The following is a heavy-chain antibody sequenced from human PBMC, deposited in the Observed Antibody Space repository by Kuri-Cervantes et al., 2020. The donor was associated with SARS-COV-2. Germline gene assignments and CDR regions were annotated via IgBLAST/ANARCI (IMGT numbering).Heavy chain of an antibody. CDR1: GFTFSSYA. Sequence: GESLKISCAASGFTFSSYAMHWVRQAPGKGLEWVAVISYDGSNKYYADSMKGRFTISRDNSKNTLYLQMNSLRAEDTAVYYCARDPEYSSGWYERGYYFDYWGQGTLVTVSS. CDR2: ISYDGSNK. V-gene: IGHV3-30-3*01. CDR3: ARDPEYSSGWYERGYYFDY. J-gene: IGHJ4*02. D-gene: IGHD6-19*01.